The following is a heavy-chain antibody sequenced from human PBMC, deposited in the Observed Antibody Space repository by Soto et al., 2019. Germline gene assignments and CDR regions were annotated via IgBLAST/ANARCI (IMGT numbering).Heavy chain of an antibody. CDR1: GFTFSSYG. J-gene: IGHJ4*02. Sequence: VQLVESGGGLVQPGRSLRLSCAASGFTFSSYGMHWVRQAPGKGLEWVAVISYDGSNKYYADSVKGRFTISRDNSKNTLYLQMNSLRAEDTAVYYCAKDGLGYSGSYSLDYWGQGTLVTVSS. V-gene: IGHV3-30*18. D-gene: IGHD1-26*01. CDR3: AKDGLGYSGSYSLDY. CDR2: ISYDGSNK.